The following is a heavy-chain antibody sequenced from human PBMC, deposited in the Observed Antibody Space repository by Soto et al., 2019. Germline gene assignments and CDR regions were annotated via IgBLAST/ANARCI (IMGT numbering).Heavy chain of an antibody. CDR2: IKQDGSEK. Sequence: EVQLVESGGGLVQPGGSLRPSCAASGFTFSSYWMSWVRQAPGKGLEWVANIKQDGSEKYYVDSVKGPFTISRDNAKHSLYMHMNSFRVEATTVYYCARDPNLVLVPAALRSYYYYYGMDVWGRGTTVTVSS. V-gene: IGHV3-7*01. CDR3: ARDPNLVLVPAALRSYYYYYGMDV. D-gene: IGHD2-2*01. J-gene: IGHJ6*01. CDR1: GFTFSSYW.